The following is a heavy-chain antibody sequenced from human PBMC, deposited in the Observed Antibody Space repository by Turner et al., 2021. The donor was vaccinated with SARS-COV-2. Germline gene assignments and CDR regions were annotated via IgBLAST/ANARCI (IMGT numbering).Heavy chain of an antibody. Sequence: QLQLQESGPGLVKPSETLSLTCTFSGGSISSSSYYWGWIRQPPGKGLEWIGNIYYSGSTYYNPSLKSRVTISVDTSKNLFSLKLSSVTAADTAVYYCATEAITMIVVANWYFDLWGRGTLVTVSS. V-gene: IGHV4-39*02. CDR3: ATEAITMIVVANWYFDL. CDR2: IYYSGST. CDR1: GGSISSSSYY. J-gene: IGHJ2*01. D-gene: IGHD3-22*01.